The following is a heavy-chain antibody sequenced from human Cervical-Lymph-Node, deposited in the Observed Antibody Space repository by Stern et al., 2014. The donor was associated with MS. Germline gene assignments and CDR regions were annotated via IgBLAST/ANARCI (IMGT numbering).Heavy chain of an antibody. D-gene: IGHD3-22*01. CDR1: GFTFSSYG. CDR3: ARDGNYYDSSGYYISVYYFDY. V-gene: IGHV3-33*01. J-gene: IGHJ4*02. CDR2: IWYDGSNK. Sequence: VQLVESGGGVVQPGRSLRLSCAASGFTFSSYGMHWVRQAPGKGLEWVAVIWYDGSNKYYADSVKGRFTISRDNSKNTLYLQMNSLRAEDTAVYYCARDGNYYDSSGYYISVYYFDYWGQGTLVTVSS.